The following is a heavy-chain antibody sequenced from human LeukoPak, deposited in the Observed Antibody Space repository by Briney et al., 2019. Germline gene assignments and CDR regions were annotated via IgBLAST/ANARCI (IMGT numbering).Heavy chain of an antibody. D-gene: IGHD6-19*01. J-gene: IGHJ4*02. CDR1: GFTFSTYT. Sequence: GGSLRLSCAASGFTFSTYTMNRVRQAPGKGLEWVSFISSDGRNKYYADSVKGRFTISRDNSESTLFLQVNSLRAEDTAVYYCAREYRSAWTSFDYWGQGTLVTVSS. CDR2: ISSDGRNK. CDR3: AREYRSAWTSFDY. V-gene: IGHV3-30*04.